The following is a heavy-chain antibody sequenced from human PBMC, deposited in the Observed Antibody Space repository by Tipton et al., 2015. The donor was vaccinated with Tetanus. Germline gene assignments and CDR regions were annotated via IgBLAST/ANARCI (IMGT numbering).Heavy chain of an antibody. Sequence: QLVQSGAEVKKPGSSVKVSCKASGGTFSSYAISWVRQAPGQGLEWMGGIIPIFGTANYAQKFQGRVTITADESTSTAYMELSSLRSEDTAVYYCASSGYYYVGGDYYYYYGMDVWGQGTTVTVSS. J-gene: IGHJ6*02. D-gene: IGHD3-22*01. CDR3: ASSGYYYVGGDYYYYYGMDV. V-gene: IGHV1-69*01. CDR1: GGTFSSYA. CDR2: IIPIFGTA.